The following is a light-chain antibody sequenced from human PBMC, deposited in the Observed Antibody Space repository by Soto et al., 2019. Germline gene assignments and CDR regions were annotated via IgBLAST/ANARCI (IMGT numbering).Light chain of an antibody. J-gene: IGKJ1*01. CDR3: QQYYDFRT. CDR1: QSISTW. V-gene: IGKV1-5*01. Sequence: DIQVTQSPSTLSATVGDRVTITCRASQSISTWLAWYQQKPGKAPKLLIYDASSLEVGVPSRFSGSGSRTEFTLTISSLQPDDYGTYYCQQYYDFRTFGQGTKVDNK. CDR2: DAS.